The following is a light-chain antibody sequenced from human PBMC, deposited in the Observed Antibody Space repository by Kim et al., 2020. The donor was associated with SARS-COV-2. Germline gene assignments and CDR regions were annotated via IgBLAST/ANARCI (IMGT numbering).Light chain of an antibody. V-gene: IGLV1-51*01. CDR3: GTWDSSLSTVV. J-gene: IGLJ2*01. CDR1: SSNIGNDS. Sequence: GQKVTISCSGSSSNIGNDSVSWYQQLPGTAPKLLIYDNNKRPSEIPDRFSGSKSGTSATLGITGLQTGDEADYYCGTWDSSLSTVVFGGGTQLTVL. CDR2: DNN.